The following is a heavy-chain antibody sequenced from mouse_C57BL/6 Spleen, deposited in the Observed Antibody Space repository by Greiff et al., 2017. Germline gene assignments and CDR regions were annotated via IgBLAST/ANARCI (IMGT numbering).Heavy chain of an antibody. CDR2: ISSGSSTI. CDR3: ASYGSSYKWAMDY. CDR1: GFTFSDYG. J-gene: IGHJ4*01. Sequence: EVQLVESGGGLVKPGGSLKLSCAASGFTFSDYGMHWVRQAPEKGLEWVAYISSGSSTIYYADTVKGRFTISRDNAKNTLFLQMTSLRSEDTAMYYCASYGSSYKWAMDYWGQGTSVTVSS. V-gene: IGHV5-17*01. D-gene: IGHD1-1*01.